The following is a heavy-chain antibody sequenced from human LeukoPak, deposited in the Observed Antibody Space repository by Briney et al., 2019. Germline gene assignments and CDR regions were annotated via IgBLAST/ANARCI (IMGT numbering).Heavy chain of an antibody. D-gene: IGHD5-24*01. CDR1: GYTFTSYD. Sequence: VASVKVSCKASGYTFTSYDINWVRQATGQGLEWMGWMNPNSGNTGYAQKFQGRVTITRNTSISTAYMGLSSLRSEDTAVYYCARVGRDGYNYYFDYWGQGTLVTVSS. CDR2: MNPNSGNT. CDR3: ARVGRDGYNYYFDY. V-gene: IGHV1-8*03. J-gene: IGHJ4*02.